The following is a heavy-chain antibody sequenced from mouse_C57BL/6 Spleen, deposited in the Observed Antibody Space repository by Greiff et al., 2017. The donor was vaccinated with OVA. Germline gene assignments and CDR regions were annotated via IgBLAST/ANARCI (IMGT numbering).Heavy chain of an antibody. CDR1: GYTFTSYW. D-gene: IGHD1-3*01. CDR3: ARSELYWYFDV. J-gene: IGHJ1*03. Sequence: QVHVKQSGAELVKPGASVKMSCKASGYTFTSYWITWVKQRPGQGLEWIGDIYPGSGSTNYNEKFKSKATLTVDTSSSTAYMQLSSLTSEDSAVYYCARSELYWYFDVWGTGTTVTVSS. V-gene: IGHV1-55*01. CDR2: IYPGSGST.